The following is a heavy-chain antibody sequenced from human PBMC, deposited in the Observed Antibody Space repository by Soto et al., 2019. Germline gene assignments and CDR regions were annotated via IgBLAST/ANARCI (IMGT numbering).Heavy chain of an antibody. D-gene: IGHD1-26*01. CDR3: AHTTSWGALNYFDY. Sequence: QITLKESGPTLVKPTQTLTLTCTFSGFSLNTSGMGVGWIRQPPGEALEWLALIYWDDDKRYSPSLKSRLTITKDTSKNQVVVTMTNMDPVDTATYYCAHTTSWGALNYFDYWGQGTLVTVSS. V-gene: IGHV2-5*02. J-gene: IGHJ4*02. CDR2: IYWDDDK. CDR1: GFSLNTSGMG.